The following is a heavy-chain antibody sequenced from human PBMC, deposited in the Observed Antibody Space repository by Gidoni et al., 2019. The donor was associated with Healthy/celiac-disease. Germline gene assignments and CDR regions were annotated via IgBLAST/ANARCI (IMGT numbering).Heavy chain of an antibody. V-gene: IGHV1-2*02. CDR1: GYTCTAYS. D-gene: IGHD6-13*01. CDR2: INPNSGGT. J-gene: IGHJ6*02. CDR3: ARGSSYSSSWYEIYYYYGMDV. Sequence: QVQLVQSGAEVKKPGASVKVSCKASGYTCTAYSMHWLRQAPGQGLEWMGWINPNSGGTNYAQKFQGRVTMTRDTSISTAYMELSRLRSDDTAVYYCARGSSYSSSWYEIYYYYGMDVWGQGTTVTVSS.